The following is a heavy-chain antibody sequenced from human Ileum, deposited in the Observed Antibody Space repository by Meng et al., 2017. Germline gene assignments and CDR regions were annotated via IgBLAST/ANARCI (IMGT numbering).Heavy chain of an antibody. CDR1: GFTFSSYW. CDR3: ARVHYDYVWGSYRLDAFDI. J-gene: IGHJ3*02. CDR2: INSDGSST. D-gene: IGHD3-16*02. V-gene: IGHV3-74*01. Sequence: GESLKISCAASGFTFSSYWMHWVRQAPGKGLVWVSRINSDGSSTSYADSVKGRFTISRDNAKNTLYLQMNSLRAEDTAVYYCARVHYDYVWGSYRLDAFDIWGQGTMVTVSS.